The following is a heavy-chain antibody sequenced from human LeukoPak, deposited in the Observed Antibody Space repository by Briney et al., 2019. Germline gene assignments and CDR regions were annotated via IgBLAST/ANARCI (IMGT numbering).Heavy chain of an antibody. J-gene: IGHJ4*02. Sequence: ASVKVSCKASGYTFTGYYMHWVRQAPGQGLEWMGWINPNGGGTNYAQKFQGRVTMTRDTSISTAYMELSRLRSDDTAVYYCAREPDGYSYGYDYWGQGTLVTVSS. CDR3: AREPDGYSYGYDY. CDR1: GYTFTGYY. V-gene: IGHV1-2*02. D-gene: IGHD5-18*01. CDR2: INPNGGGT.